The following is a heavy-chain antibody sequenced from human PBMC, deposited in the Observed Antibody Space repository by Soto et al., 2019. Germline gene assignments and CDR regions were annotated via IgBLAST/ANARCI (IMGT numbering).Heavy chain of an antibody. Sequence: SETLSLTCTVSSGSISTYYWSWIRQPPGKGLEWIGYIYYTGSTNYNPSLKTRVAISMDTSKNQFSLNLSSVTAADTAVYYCAGAPNCPHFDLWGLGTLATVPS. J-gene: IGHJ4*02. CDR1: SGSISTYY. CDR2: IYYTGST. CDR3: AGAPNCPHFDL. D-gene: IGHD7-27*01. V-gene: IGHV4-59*01.